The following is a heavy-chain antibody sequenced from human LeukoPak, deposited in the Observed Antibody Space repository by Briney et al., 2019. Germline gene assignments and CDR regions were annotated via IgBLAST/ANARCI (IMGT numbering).Heavy chain of an antibody. CDR2: INSDGRGT. CDR1: GFTFSSYW. V-gene: IGHV3-74*01. Sequence: GGSLRLSCATSGFTFSSYWMSWVRQAPGEGLVWVSRINSDGRGTVYADSVKGRFTVSRDNAKNTVYLQMNSLRAEDTAMYYCARDGTFSSGRYGMDVWGQGTTVTVSS. J-gene: IGHJ6*02. CDR3: ARDGTFSSGRYGMDV. D-gene: IGHD6-19*01.